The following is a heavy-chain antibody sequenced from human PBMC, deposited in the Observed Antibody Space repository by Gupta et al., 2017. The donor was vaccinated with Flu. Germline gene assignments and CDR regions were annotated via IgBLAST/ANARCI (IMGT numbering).Heavy chain of an antibody. CDR2: IYWDDDK. V-gene: IGHV2-5*02. CDR3: AHCRVEHTPYYYYGMDV. J-gene: IGHJ6*02. D-gene: IGHD1/OR15-1a*01. CDR1: GFSLSTSGVG. Sequence: QIPLKESGPPLVKPTQPLTLPCTFSGFSLSTSGVGVGWIRQPPGKALEWLALIYWDDDKRYSPSLKSRLTITKDTSKNQVVLTMTNMDPVDTATYYCAHCRVEHTPYYYYGMDVWGQGTTVTVSS.